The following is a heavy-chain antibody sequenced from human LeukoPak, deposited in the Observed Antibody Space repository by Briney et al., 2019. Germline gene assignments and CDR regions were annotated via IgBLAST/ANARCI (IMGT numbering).Heavy chain of an antibody. V-gene: IGHV3-30*18. D-gene: IGHD3-10*01. CDR3: AKDGAMVRGVTHVDY. Sequence: GSLRLSCAASGFTFSSYGMHWVRQAPGKGLEWVAVKSYDGSNKYYADSVKGRFTISRDNSKNTLYLQMNSLRAEDTAVYYCAKDGAMVRGVTHVDYWGQGTLVTVSS. CDR2: KSYDGSNK. CDR1: GFTFSSYG. J-gene: IGHJ4*02.